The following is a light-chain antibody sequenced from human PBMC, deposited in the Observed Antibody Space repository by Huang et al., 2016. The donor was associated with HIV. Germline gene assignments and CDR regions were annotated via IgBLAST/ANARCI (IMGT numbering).Light chain of an antibody. CDR3: QQYNNWPPEVT. Sequence: EIVLTQSPATLSVSPGKRATLSCRASQSISTYLAWYQHKPAQAPRLLIYGASTRASGIPARFSGSGSGTEFTLTISSLQSEDFAVYYCQQYNNWPPEVTFGPGTKVDIK. CDR2: GAS. J-gene: IGKJ3*01. V-gene: IGKV3-15*01. CDR1: QSISTY.